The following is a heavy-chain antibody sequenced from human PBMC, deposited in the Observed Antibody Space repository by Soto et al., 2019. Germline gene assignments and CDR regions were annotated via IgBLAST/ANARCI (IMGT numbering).Heavy chain of an antibody. Sequence: EVQLVESGGGLVQPGGSLRLSCAASGFTVSSNYMSWVRQAPGKGLEWVAVIYSGGSTYYADSMKGRFIISRDNSGNTLFLQMISLRAEDTAVYYCGRDKAVGATDYWGQGTLVTVS. V-gene: IGHV3-66*01. J-gene: IGHJ4*02. CDR2: IYSGGST. CDR1: GFTVSSNY. D-gene: IGHD1-26*01. CDR3: GRDKAVGATDY.